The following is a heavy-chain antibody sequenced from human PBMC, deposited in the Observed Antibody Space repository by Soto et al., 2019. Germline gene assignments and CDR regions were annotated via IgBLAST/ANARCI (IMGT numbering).Heavy chain of an antibody. CDR1: GFTFSSYG. V-gene: IGHV3-30*18. Sequence: QVQLVECGGGVVQPGRSLRLSCAASGFTFSSYGMHWVRQAPGKGLEWVAVISYDGSNKYYADSVKGRFTISRDNSKNTLYLQMNSLRAEDTAVYYCAKDSNGDYDYWGQGTLVTVSS. CDR3: AKDSNGDYDY. D-gene: IGHD4-17*01. CDR2: ISYDGSNK. J-gene: IGHJ4*02.